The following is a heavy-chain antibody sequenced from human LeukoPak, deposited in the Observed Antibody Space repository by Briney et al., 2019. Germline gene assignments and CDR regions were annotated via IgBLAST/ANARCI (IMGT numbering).Heavy chain of an antibody. CDR3: ARGYDLRGYYYGMDV. Sequence: ASVKVSCKASGYTFTGCYMHWVRQAPGQGLEWMGWINPNSGGTNYAQKFQGRVTMTRDTSISTAYMELSRLRSDDTAVYYCARGYDLRGYYYGMDVWGQGTTVTVSS. V-gene: IGHV1-2*02. CDR2: INPNSGGT. CDR1: GYTFTGCY. D-gene: IGHD5-12*01. J-gene: IGHJ6*02.